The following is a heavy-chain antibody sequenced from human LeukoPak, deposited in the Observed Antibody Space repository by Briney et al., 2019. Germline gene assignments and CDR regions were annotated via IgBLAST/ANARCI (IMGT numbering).Heavy chain of an antibody. CDR3: TTDLTYYYDSSAP. J-gene: IGHJ5*02. CDR1: GFTFSNAW. Sequence: GGSLRLSCAASGFTFSNAWMSRVRQAPGKGLEWVGRIKSKTDGGTTDYAAPVKGRFTISRDDSKNTLYLQMNSLKTEDTAVYYCTTDLTYYYDSSAPWGQGTLVTVSS. V-gene: IGHV3-15*01. CDR2: IKSKTDGGTT. D-gene: IGHD3-22*01.